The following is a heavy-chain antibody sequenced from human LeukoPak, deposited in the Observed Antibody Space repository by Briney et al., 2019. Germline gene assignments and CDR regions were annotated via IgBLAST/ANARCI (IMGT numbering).Heavy chain of an antibody. CDR3: ATVDPKNTIFGVVISPHDAFDI. V-gene: IGHV1-24*01. J-gene: IGHJ3*02. D-gene: IGHD3-3*01. CDR1: GYTLTELS. Sequence: ASVKVSCTVSGYTLTELSMHWVRQAPGKGLEWMGGFDPEDGETIYAQKFQGRVTMTEDTSTDTAYMELSSLRSEDTAVYYCATVDPKNTIFGVVISPHDAFDIWGQGTMVTVSS. CDR2: FDPEDGET.